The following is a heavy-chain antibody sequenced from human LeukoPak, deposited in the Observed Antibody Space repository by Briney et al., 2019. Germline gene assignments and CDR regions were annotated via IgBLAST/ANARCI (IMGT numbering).Heavy chain of an antibody. CDR2: ISSSGSTI. D-gene: IGHD5-24*01. CDR3: ARDLPRGAVDY. J-gene: IGHJ4*02. V-gene: IGHV3-11*04. CDR1: GLTFSDYY. Sequence: GGSLRLSCAASGLTFSDYYMSCIRQAPGKGLEWVSYISSSGSTIFYADSVKGRFTISRDNAKNSLYLQMNSLRAEDTAVYYCARDLPRGAVDYWGQGTLVTVSS.